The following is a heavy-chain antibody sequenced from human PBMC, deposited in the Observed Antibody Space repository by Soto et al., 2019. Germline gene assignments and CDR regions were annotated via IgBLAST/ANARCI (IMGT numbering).Heavy chain of an antibody. V-gene: IGHV3-23*01. CDR1: GFTFSSYS. J-gene: IGHJ4*01. CDR2: FRSSGDDGTT. D-gene: IGHD3-10*01. CDR3: AKKVNSGSGSQYFDY. Sequence: QPGGSLRLSCAASGFTFSSYSMSWVRQAPGKGLEWVSGFRSSGDDGTTYYADSVKGRFTISRDNSKNTLFLQMNSLRAEDTAIYYGAKKVNSGSGSQYFDYWGHGTLVTV.